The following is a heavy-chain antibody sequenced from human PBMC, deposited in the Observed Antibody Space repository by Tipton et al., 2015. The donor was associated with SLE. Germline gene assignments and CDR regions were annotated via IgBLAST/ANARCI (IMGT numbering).Heavy chain of an antibody. Sequence: TLSLTCSVSGGSITSGGYFWTWIRQRPGKGLECIGYIYFTGDTYYNPSLRSRVTISLDTSENQYSLELSTLTAADTAVYYCARDNYWGGYAFDVWGQGATVTVSS. V-gene: IGHV4-31*03. CDR1: GGSITSGGYF. CDR2: IYFTGDT. D-gene: IGHD3-3*01. CDR3: ARDNYWGGYAFDV. J-gene: IGHJ3*01.